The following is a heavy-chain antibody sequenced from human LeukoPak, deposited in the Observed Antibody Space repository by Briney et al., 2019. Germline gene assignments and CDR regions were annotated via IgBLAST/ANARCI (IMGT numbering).Heavy chain of an antibody. CDR2: IDHSGST. J-gene: IGHJ2*01. CDR3: ARVSSSWYQDWYFDR. Sequence: SETLSLTCTVSGYSISSGYYWGWIRQPPGKGLEWTGSIDHSGSTYYNPSLKSRITISVDTSKNQFSLKLSSVTAADTAVYYCARVSSSWYQDWYFDRWGRGTLVTVSS. V-gene: IGHV4-38-2*02. CDR1: GYSISSGYY. D-gene: IGHD6-13*01.